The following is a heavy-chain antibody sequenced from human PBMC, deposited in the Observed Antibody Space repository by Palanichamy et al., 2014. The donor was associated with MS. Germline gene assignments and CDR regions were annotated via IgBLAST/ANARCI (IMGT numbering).Heavy chain of an antibody. D-gene: IGHD3-22*01. J-gene: IGHJ3*01. V-gene: IGHV3-21*02. CDR2: ISGSGTYI. CDR1: GFEFNTYT. Sequence: EVQLVESGGGLVXPGGSLRLSCAASGFEFNTYTMNWVRQAPGKGLEWVASISGSGTYIYYAESLRGRFTISRDNAENSVFLQMTSLRADDTALYYCARDWVGVYDSSDADAFDLWGLGTMVTVSS. CDR3: ARDWVGVYDSSDADAFDL.